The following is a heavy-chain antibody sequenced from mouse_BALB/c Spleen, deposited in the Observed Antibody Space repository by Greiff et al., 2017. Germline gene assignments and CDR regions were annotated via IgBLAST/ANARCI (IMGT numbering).Heavy chain of an antibody. J-gene: IGHJ3*01. V-gene: IGHV7-1*02. CDR1: GFTFSDFY. CDR2: SRNKANDYTT. CDR3: ARDVYYDYGGFAY. D-gene: IGHD2-4*01. Sequence: EVKVVESGGGLVQPGGSLRLSCATSGFTFSDFYMEWVRQPPGKRLEWIAASRNKANDYTTEYSASVKGRFIVSRDTSQSILYLQMNALRAEDTAIYYCARDVYYDYGGFAYWGQGTLVTVSA.